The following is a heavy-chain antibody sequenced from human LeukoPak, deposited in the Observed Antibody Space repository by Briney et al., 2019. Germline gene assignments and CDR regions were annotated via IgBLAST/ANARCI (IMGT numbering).Heavy chain of an antibody. CDR2: IIPIFDTA. CDR3: ARISLGAIWGYYYGMDV. D-gene: IGHD1-26*01. J-gene: IGHJ6*02. V-gene: IGHV1-69*13. Sequence: SVKVSCKASGGTFISYSISWVRQAPGQGLEWMGGIIPIFDTADYAQKFQGRVTITADESTSTAYMELSSLRSEDTAVFYCARISLGAIWGYYYGMDVWGQGSTVTVSS. CDR1: GGTFISYS.